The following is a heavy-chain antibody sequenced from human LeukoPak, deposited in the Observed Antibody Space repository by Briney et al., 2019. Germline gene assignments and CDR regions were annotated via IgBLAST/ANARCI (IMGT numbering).Heavy chain of an antibody. D-gene: IGHD3-10*01. CDR3: ASQGSGSADY. CDR2: IYYSGRT. J-gene: IGHJ4*02. V-gene: IGHV4-39*01. Sequence: SETLSLTCTVSGGSLSSSSYYWGWIRQPPGKGLEWIGSIYYSGRTYYNPSLKSRVTISVDTSKNQFSLKLSSGTAADTAVYYCASQGSGSADYWGQGTLVTVSS. CDR1: GGSLSSSSYY.